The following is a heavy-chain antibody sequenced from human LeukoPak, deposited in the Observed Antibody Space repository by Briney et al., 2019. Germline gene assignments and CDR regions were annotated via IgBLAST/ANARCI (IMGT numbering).Heavy chain of an antibody. CDR3: AKGARLRANSYYFDS. CDR1: GFTFDDYA. J-gene: IGHJ4*02. D-gene: IGHD5-12*01. V-gene: IGHV3-9*03. CDR2: ISWNRGSI. Sequence: GGSLRLSCAASGFTFDDYAMHWVRQAPGKGLEWVSGISWNRGSIGYADSVKGRFTISRDNAKNSLYLQMNSLRADDMALYYCAKGARLRANSYYFDSWGQGALATVSS.